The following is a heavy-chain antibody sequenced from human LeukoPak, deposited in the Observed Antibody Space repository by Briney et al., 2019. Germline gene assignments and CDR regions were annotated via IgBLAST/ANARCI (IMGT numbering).Heavy chain of an antibody. J-gene: IGHJ4*02. CDR1: GGSISSYY. CDR2: IYYSGST. D-gene: IGHD3-16*02. Sequence: SETLSLTCTVSGGSISSYYWSWVRQPPGKGLEGLGYIYYSGSTNYNPSLKSRVTISVDTSKNQFSLKLSSVTAADTAVYYCARDIASDYWGQGTLVTVSS. CDR3: ARDIASDY. V-gene: IGHV4-59*01.